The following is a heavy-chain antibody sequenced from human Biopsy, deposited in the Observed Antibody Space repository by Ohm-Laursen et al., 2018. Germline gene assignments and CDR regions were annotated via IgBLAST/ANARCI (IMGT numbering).Heavy chain of an antibody. V-gene: IGHV4-39*01. J-gene: IGHJ4*02. Sequence: GTLSLTCTVSGGSISSSTFYWGWIRQPPGKGLEWIGSVDYSGSGHYNPSLESRITISVDTSKNQFSLRLSSVTAADTAVYYCARSPPPYYYDNSGYYWVNWGQGTLVTVSS. D-gene: IGHD3-22*01. CDR1: GGSISSSTFY. CDR3: ARSPPPYYYDNSGYYWVN. CDR2: VDYSGSG.